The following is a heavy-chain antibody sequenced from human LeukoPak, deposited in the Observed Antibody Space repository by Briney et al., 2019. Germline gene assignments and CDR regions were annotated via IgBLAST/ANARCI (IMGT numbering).Heavy chain of an antibody. D-gene: IGHD6-19*01. CDR3: ARPGAGIVAPHYYYYGMDV. CDR2: ISAYNGNT. CDR1: GYTFTSYG. J-gene: IGHJ6*02. Sequence: ASVKVSCKASGYTFTSYGISWVRQAPGQGLEWMGWISAYNGNTNYAQKLQGRVTMTTDTPTSTAYMELRSLRSDDTAVYYCARPGAGIVAPHYYYYGMDVWGQGTTVTVSS. V-gene: IGHV1-18*01.